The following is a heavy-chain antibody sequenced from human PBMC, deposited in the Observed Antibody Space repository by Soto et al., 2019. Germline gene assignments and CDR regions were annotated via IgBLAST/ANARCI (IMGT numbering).Heavy chain of an antibody. Sequence: QVQLVESGGGAVQPGRSLRLSCAASGFTFSSYDMHWVRQAPGKGPEWVANILYNENDKFYSDSVKGRFTISRDNSKNMLYLQMNSMRTDDTAVYYCARQLVGGPFDYWGQGTLVTVSS. D-gene: IGHD2-8*02. V-gene: IGHV3-30-3*01. CDR2: ILYNENDK. CDR3: ARQLVGGPFDY. J-gene: IGHJ4*02. CDR1: GFTFSSYD.